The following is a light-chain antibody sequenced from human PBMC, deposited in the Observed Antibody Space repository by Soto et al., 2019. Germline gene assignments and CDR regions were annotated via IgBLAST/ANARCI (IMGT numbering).Light chain of an antibody. CDR3: SSYAGSNNLLYV. CDR2: EAS. J-gene: IGLJ1*01. CDR1: SSDVGGYNY. Sequence: QSVLTQPPSASGSPGQSVTISCTGTSSDVGGYNYVSWYQQHPGKAPKLMIYEASKRPSGVPERFSGSKSGNTASLTVSGLQAEDEADYYCSSYAGSNNLLYVFGTGTKVTVL. V-gene: IGLV2-8*01.